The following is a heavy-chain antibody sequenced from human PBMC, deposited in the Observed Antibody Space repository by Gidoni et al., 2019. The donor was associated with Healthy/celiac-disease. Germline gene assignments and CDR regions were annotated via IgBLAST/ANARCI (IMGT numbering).Heavy chain of an antibody. V-gene: IGHV2-5*02. CDR1: GFSLSTSGVG. CDR2: IYWDDDK. D-gene: IGHD6-13*01. J-gene: IGHJ5*02. Sequence: QITLKESGPTLVKPTQTLTLTCTFSGFSLSTSGVGVGWIRQPPGKALEWLALIYWDDDKRYSPSLKSRLTITKDTSNNQVVLTMTNMDPVDTATYYCARGYSSSWYVRFDPWGQGTLVTVSS. CDR3: ARGYSSSWYVRFDP.